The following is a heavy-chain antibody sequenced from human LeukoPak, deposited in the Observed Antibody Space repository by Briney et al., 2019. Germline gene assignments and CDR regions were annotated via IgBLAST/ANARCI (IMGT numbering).Heavy chain of an antibody. D-gene: IGHD6-13*01. J-gene: IGHJ3*02. CDR2: IKQDGSEQ. CDR3: ARASSFWGFPDAFDI. Sequence: GGSLRLSCEASGFSFSTSWMTWVRQSPGKGLEWVANIKQDGSEQSYVDSVRGRFIISRDNGKNSVYLQMSGLRAEDTAVYYCARASSFWGFPDAFDIWGQGTRVTVSS. CDR1: GFSFSTSW. V-gene: IGHV3-7*01.